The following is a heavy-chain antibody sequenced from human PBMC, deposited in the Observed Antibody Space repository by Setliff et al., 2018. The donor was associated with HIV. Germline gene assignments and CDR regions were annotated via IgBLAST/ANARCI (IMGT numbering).Heavy chain of an antibody. J-gene: IGHJ4*02. V-gene: IGHV1-18*04. D-gene: IGHD3-16*02. CDR1: GYIFLGYD. CDR3: VRDGIIRTTRFFDY. Sequence: GASVKVSCKASGYIFLGYDISWVRQAPGQGLEWVGWIDVNKGNTNYAEKFQGRVTLTTDTSTNTAYMEVRSLTSDDTAVYYCVRDGIIRTTRFFDYWGQGTLVTVSS. CDR2: IDVNKGNT.